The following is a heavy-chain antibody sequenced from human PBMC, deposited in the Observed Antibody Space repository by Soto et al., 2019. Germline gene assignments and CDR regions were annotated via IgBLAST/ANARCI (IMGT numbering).Heavy chain of an antibody. D-gene: IGHD3-9*01. CDR3: ATDRSYYDILTGHYYYYGMDV. J-gene: IGHJ6*02. Sequence: QVQLVQSGAEVKKPGASVKVSCKVSGYTLTELSMHWVRQAPGKGLEWMGGFDPEDGETIYAQKFQGRVTMTEDTSTDTAYMELSILRSEDTAVYYCATDRSYYDILTGHYYYYGMDVWGQGTTVTVSS. V-gene: IGHV1-24*01. CDR1: GYTLTELS. CDR2: FDPEDGET.